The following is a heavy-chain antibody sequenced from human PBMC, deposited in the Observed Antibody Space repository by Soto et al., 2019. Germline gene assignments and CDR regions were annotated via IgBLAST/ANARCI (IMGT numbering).Heavy chain of an antibody. J-gene: IGHJ6*02. CDR2: INHSGST. CDR1: GESFSAYY. Sequence: TETVSLTCAVYGESFSAYYWTWIRQPQGKGLEWIGEINHSGSTKYNPSLRSRVTVSVDTSKHQFSLKMSSVTAADKAMYYCAISREAVAARIYYYGMDVCRQGTTV. V-gene: IGHV4-34*01. CDR3: AISREAVAARIYYYGMDV. D-gene: IGHD2-15*01.